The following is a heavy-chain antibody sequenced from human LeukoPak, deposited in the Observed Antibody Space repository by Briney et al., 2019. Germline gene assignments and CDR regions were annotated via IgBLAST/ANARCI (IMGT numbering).Heavy chain of an antibody. Sequence: SETLSLTCTVSGGSFSSSSYYWGWIRQPPGKGLEWIGTIYSGSTYYNPSLKSRVTISVDTSKNRFSLKVSSVTAADTAVYYCARDFPGIAAVGLNWGQGTLVTVSS. CDR3: ARDFPGIAAVGLN. D-gene: IGHD6-13*01. V-gene: IGHV4-39*07. CDR2: IYSGST. J-gene: IGHJ4*02. CDR1: GGSFSSSSYY.